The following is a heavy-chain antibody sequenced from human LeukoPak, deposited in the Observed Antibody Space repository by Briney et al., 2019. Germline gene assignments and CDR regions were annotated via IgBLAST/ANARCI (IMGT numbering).Heavy chain of an antibody. V-gene: IGHV4-34*01. CDR3: ARRTLELVNIDY. J-gene: IGHJ4*02. CDR2: INHSGST. Sequence: SETLSLTRAVYGGSFSGYYWSWIRQPPGKGLEWIGEINHSGSTNYNPSLKSRVTISVDTSKNQFSLKLSSVTAADTAVYYCARRTLELVNIDYWGQGTLVTVSS. CDR1: GGSFSGYY. D-gene: IGHD3-3*01.